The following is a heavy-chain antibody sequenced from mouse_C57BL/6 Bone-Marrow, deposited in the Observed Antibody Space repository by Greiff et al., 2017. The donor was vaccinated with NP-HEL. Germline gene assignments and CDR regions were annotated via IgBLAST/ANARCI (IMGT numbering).Heavy chain of an antibody. CDR1: GYSFTSYY. D-gene: IGHD3-1*01. Sequence: QVQLQQSGPELVKPGASVKISCKASGYSFTSYYIHWVKQRPGQGLEWIGWIYPGSGNTKYNEKFKGKATLTADTSSSTAYMQLSSLTSEDSAVYYCASWARDPSYWYFDVWGTGTTVTVSS. CDR3: ASWARDPSYWYFDV. J-gene: IGHJ1*03. CDR2: IYPGSGNT. V-gene: IGHV1-66*01.